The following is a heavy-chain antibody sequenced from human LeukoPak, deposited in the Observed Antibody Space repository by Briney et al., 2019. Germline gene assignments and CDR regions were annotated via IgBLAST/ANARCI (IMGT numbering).Heavy chain of an antibody. J-gene: IGHJ4*02. CDR3: TMGYGEEGYYFDY. CDR2: IKSKTDGGTT. CDR1: GFTFSNAW. Sequence: GGSLRLSCAASGFTFSNAWMSWVRQAPGKGLEWVGRIKSKTDGGTTDYAAPVKGRFTISRDDSKNTLYLQMNSLKTEDTAVYYCTMGYGEEGYYFDYWGQGTLVTVSS. D-gene: IGHD4-17*01. V-gene: IGHV3-15*01.